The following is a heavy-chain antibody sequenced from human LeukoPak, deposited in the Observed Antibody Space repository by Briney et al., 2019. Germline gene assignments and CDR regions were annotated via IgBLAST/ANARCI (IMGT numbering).Heavy chain of an antibody. CDR3: ARERGTTVTNHFDY. Sequence: SETLSLTCTVSGGSISSYYWSWIRQPPGKGLEWIGYIYYSGSTNYNPSLKSRVTISVDTSKNQFSLKLSSVTAADTAVYYCARERGTTVTNHFDYWGQGTLVTVSS. D-gene: IGHD4-17*01. J-gene: IGHJ4*02. CDR2: IYYSGST. V-gene: IGHV4-59*01. CDR1: GGSISSYY.